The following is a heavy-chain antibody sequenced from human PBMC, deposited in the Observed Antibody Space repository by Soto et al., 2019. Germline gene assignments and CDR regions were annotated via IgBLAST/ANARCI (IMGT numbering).Heavy chain of an antibody. CDR1: GYTITELS. V-gene: IGHV1-24*01. Sequence: ASVKVSCKVSGYTITELSMHWVRQAPGKGLEWMGGFDPEDGETIYAQKFQGRVTMTEDTSTDTAYMELSSLRSEDTAVYYCATDANYYDSSGYLYWGQGTPVTVSS. D-gene: IGHD3-22*01. CDR3: ATDANYYDSSGYLY. J-gene: IGHJ4*02. CDR2: FDPEDGET.